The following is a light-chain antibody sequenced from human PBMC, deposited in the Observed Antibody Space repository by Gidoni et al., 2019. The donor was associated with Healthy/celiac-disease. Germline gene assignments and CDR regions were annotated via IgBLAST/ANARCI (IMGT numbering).Light chain of an antibody. Sequence: IQLTHSPSSLSASVGDRVTITCRASQGISSYLAWYQQKPGKAPKLLIYAASTLQSGVPSRFSGSGSGTDFTLTISSLQPEDFATYYCQQLNSYPRYTFGQGTKLEIK. V-gene: IGKV1-9*01. CDR1: QGISSY. CDR3: QQLNSYPRYT. CDR2: AAS. J-gene: IGKJ2*01.